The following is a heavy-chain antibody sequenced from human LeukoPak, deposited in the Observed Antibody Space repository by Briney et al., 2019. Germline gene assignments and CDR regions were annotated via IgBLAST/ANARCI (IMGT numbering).Heavy chain of an antibody. V-gene: IGHV3-74*03. J-gene: IGHJ4*02. Sequence: TGGSVTLYCAASTFTLSNDRMHWLRQAPGKGRVWVSRINTDGSTTTYADSVKGRFTISRDNGKNTLYLQMNSLRVEDTAVYYCARGRGGSYHYWGQGTLVTVSS. CDR2: INTDGSTT. D-gene: IGHD1-26*01. CDR3: ARGRGGSYHY. CDR1: TFTLSNDR.